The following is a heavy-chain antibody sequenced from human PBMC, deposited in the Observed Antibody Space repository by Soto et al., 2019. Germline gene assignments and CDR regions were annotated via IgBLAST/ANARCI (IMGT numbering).Heavy chain of an antibody. D-gene: IGHD6-19*01. Sequence: ASETLSLTCTVSGGSVSSGSYYWSWIRQPPGKGLEWIGYIYYSGSTNYNPSLKSRVTISVDTSKNQFSLKLSSVTAADTAVYYCARDGEAVAFGYWGQGTLVTVSS. V-gene: IGHV4-61*01. CDR1: GGSVSSGSYY. CDR2: IYYSGST. J-gene: IGHJ4*02. CDR3: ARDGEAVAFGY.